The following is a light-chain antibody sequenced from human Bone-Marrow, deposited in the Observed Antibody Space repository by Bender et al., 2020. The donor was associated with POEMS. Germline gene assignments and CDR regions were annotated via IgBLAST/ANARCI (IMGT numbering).Light chain of an antibody. Sequence: SYELTQPPSVSLSPGQTATITCSGDALPKQYAYWYQQKPGQAPLLVIFKDTKRPLGIPERFSGSTSGTTVTLTISGVQAEDEGHYYCQSTDSSGLYRVFGGGTKVTVL. V-gene: IGLV3-25*03. CDR2: KDT. CDR1: ALPKQY. J-gene: IGLJ3*02. CDR3: QSTDSSGLYRV.